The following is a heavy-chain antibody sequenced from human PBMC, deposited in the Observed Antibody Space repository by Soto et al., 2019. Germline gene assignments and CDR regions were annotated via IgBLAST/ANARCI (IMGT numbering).Heavy chain of an antibody. D-gene: IGHD2-21*01. Sequence: EVQLVDSGGALVQPGESLRLSCAASGFTFSDYFMTWVRQAPGKGLEWVATIKQSGSEKYYVDSVKGRFTISRDNAKNSLYLPMNALRAEDTAVYYCAIGHLLGYGGQGTLVTVSS. J-gene: IGHJ4*02. CDR2: IKQSGSEK. V-gene: IGHV3-7*01. CDR3: AIGHLLGY. CDR1: GFTFSDYF.